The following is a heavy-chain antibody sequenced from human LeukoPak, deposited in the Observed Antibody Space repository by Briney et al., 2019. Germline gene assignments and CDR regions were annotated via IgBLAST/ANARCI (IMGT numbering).Heavy chain of an antibody. J-gene: IGHJ5*02. D-gene: IGHD2-15*01. CDR3: AGSRLCSGGSCYFRCFDP. CDR1: GYTFSDYY. Sequence: ASVKVSCKASGYTFSDYYIHWVRQAPGQGLEWMGWINPNSGSTNYAQNFQGRVTMTRDTSISTAYMELSRLRSDDTAVYYCAGSRLCSGGSCYFRCFDPWGQGTLVTVSS. V-gene: IGHV1-2*02. CDR2: INPNSGST.